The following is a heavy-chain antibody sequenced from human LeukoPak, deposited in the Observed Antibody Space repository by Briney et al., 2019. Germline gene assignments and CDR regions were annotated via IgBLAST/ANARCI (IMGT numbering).Heavy chain of an antibody. CDR2: IYYSGST. CDR1: GGSISSYY. D-gene: IGHD1-26*01. J-gene: IGHJ4*02. V-gene: IGHV4-59*12. CDR3: ARDLRYNGAHYYFDY. Sequence: PSETLSLTCTVSGGSISSYYWSWIRQPPGKGLEWIGYIYYSGSTNYNPSLKSRVTISVDTSKNQFSLKLSSVTAADTAVYYCARDLRYNGAHYYFDYWGQGTLVTVSS.